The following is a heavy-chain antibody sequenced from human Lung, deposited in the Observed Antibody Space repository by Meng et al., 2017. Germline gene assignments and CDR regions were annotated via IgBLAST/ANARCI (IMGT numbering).Heavy chain of an antibody. CDR2: INHSGST. Sequence: QVPLQQWVAGLLKPSETLSLTCVVAVGSFSDYYWSWIRQPPGKGLEWIGEINHSGSTNYNPSLESRATISVDTSQNNLSLKLSSVTAADSAVYYCARGPTTMAHDFDYWGQGTLVTASS. CDR1: VGSFSDYY. D-gene: IGHD4-11*01. V-gene: IGHV4-34*01. CDR3: ARGPTTMAHDFDY. J-gene: IGHJ4*02.